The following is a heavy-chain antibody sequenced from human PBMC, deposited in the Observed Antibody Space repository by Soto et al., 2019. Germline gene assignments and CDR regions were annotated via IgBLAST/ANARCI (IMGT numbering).Heavy chain of an antibody. D-gene: IGHD3-10*01. V-gene: IGHV3-53*01. CDR1: GFTVSSNY. CDR2: IYSGGST. J-gene: IGHJ4*02. Sequence: EVQLVESGGGLIQPGGSLRLSCAVSGFTVSSNYMSWVRQAPGKGLEWVSVIYSGGSTYSADSVKGRFTISRDNSKSTRYLQMPSLRAEDTAVYYCARHITMDPLLVYWGQGTLVTGSS. CDR3: ARHITMDPLLVY.